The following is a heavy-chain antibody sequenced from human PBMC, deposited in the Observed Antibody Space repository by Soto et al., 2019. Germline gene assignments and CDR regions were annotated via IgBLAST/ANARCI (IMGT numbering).Heavy chain of an antibody. CDR3: AREYYDFWSGDYEGGASYYYYYMGG. CDR1: GYTFTSYA. D-gene: IGHD3-3*01. Sequence: ASVKVSCKASGYTFTSYAMHWVRQAPGQRLEWMGWINAGNGNTKYSQKFQGRVTITRDTSASTADMELSSLRSEDTDVYYCAREYYDFWSGDYEGGASYYYYYMGGWGKGTTVTVSS. V-gene: IGHV1-3*01. CDR2: INAGNGNT. J-gene: IGHJ6*03.